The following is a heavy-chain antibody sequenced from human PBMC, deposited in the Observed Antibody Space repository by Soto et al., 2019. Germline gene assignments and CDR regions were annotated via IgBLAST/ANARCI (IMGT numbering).Heavy chain of an antibody. CDR2: IYYSGTT. CDR3: ARYGDHVRYYFDY. V-gene: IGHV4-30-4*01. D-gene: IGHD4-17*01. J-gene: IGHJ4*02. Sequence: SLSLTCTVSGGSISSHDYYWSWIRQPPGKGLEWIGYIYYSGTTYYNPSLKSRVTMSVDTSQNQFSLKLSSVTAADTAVYYCARYGDHVRYYFDYWGQGTLVTVSS. CDR1: GGSISSHDYY.